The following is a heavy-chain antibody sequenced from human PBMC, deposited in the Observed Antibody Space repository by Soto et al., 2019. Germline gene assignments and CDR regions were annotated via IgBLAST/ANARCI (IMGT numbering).Heavy chain of an antibody. V-gene: IGHV2-5*02. CDR3: ARMIRGYSYGYVTLVPDY. D-gene: IGHD5-18*01. Sequence: SGPTLVNPTQTLTLTCTFSGFSLSTSGVGVGWIRQPPGKALEWLALIYWDDDKRYSPSLKSRLTITKDTSKNQVVLTMTNMDPVDTATYYCARMIRGYSYGYVTLVPDYWGQGTLVTVSS. CDR1: GFSLSTSGVG. J-gene: IGHJ4*02. CDR2: IYWDDDK.